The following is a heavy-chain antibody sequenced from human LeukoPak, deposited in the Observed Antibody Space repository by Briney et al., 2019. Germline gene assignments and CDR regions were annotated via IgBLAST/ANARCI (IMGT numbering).Heavy chain of an antibody. D-gene: IGHD6-25*01. Sequence: SVKVSCKASGGTFSSYAISWVRQAPGQGLEWMGRIIPIFGTANYAQKFQGRVTITTDESTSTAYMELSSLRSEDTSVYYCARVPTIAAAESWFDPWGQGTLVTVSS. CDR1: GGTFSSYA. CDR2: IIPIFGTA. CDR3: ARVPTIAAAESWFDP. J-gene: IGHJ5*02. V-gene: IGHV1-69*05.